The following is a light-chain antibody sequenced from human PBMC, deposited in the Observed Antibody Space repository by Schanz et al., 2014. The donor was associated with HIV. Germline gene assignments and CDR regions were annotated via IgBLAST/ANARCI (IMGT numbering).Light chain of an antibody. J-gene: IGLJ3*02. CDR3: SSYTSSNTVV. V-gene: IGLV2-14*03. CDR2: DVT. CDR1: SSDVGGYNY. Sequence: QSALTQPASVSGSPGQSITISCTGTSSDVGGYNYVSWYQQHPGKAPKLMIYDVTNRPSGVSNRFSGSKSGNTVSLTISGLQAEDEADYYCSSYTSSNTVVFGGGTKLTVL.